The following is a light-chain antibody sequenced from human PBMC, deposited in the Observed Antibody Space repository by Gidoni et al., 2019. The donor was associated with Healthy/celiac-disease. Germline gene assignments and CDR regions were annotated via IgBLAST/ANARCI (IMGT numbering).Light chain of an antibody. CDR3: QQHSNWPPLT. CDR2: DAS. J-gene: IGKJ4*01. Sequence: QPSATLSLSPGERATLSCRASQSVSSYLAWYQQKPGQAPRLLIYDASNRATGIPARFSGSGSGTDFTLTISSLEPEDFAVYYCQQHSNWPPLTFGGGTKVEIK. V-gene: IGKV3-11*01. CDR1: QSVSSY.